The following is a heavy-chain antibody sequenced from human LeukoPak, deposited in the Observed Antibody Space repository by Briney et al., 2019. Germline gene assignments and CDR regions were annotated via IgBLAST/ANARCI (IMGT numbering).Heavy chain of an antibody. CDR1: GSIFTSYW. CDR3: ARHAAERGENWFDP. D-gene: IGHD3-10*01. CDR2: IDPSDSYT. V-gene: IGHV5-10-1*01. J-gene: IGHJ5*02. Sequence: GASLKISCKGSGSIFTSYWISWGRQMPGKGLEWMGRIDPSDSYTNYSPSFQGHVTISADKSISTAYLQWSSLKASDTAMYYCARHAAERGENWFDPWGQGTLVTVSS.